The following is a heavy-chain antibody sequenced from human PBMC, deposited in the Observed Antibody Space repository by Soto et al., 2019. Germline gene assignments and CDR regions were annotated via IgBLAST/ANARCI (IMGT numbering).Heavy chain of an antibody. V-gene: IGHV4-4*02. CDR3: ARAAAAGNGRRLDV. D-gene: IGHD6-13*01. CDR1: GGSISSSNW. Sequence: SETLSLTCAVSGGSISSSNWWSWVRQPPGKGLEWIGEIYHSGSTNYNPSLKSRVTISVDNSKNQFSLNLSSVTAADTAVYYCARAAAAGNGRRLDVWGQGTTVTVSS. CDR2: IYHSGST. J-gene: IGHJ6*02.